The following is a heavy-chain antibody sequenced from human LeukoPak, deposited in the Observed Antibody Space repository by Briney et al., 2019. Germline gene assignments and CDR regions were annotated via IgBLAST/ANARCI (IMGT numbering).Heavy chain of an antibody. CDR3: ARHSGYGGNSGNRYFDL. CDR1: GGSISSYY. CDR2: IYYSGST. Sequence: SETLSLPFPVSGGSISSYYWSWIRPPPGKGLEWIGYIYYSGSTNYNPSLKSRVTISVDTSKNQFSLKLSSVTAADTAVYYCARHSGYGGNSGNRYFDLWGRGTLVTVSS. J-gene: IGHJ2*01. D-gene: IGHD4-23*01. V-gene: IGHV4-59*08.